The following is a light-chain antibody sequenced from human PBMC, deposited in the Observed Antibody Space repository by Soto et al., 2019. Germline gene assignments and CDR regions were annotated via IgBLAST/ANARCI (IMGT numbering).Light chain of an antibody. Sequence: QSALTQPASVSGSPGQSITISCTGTSSDIGGYNYVSWYQHHPGKAPKLMIYDVSNRPSGVSNRFSGSKSGNTASLTTSGLQAEDEADYFCSSYTSSSIGEYVFGTGTKLTVL. CDR3: SSYTSSSIGEYV. V-gene: IGLV2-14*03. J-gene: IGLJ1*01. CDR2: DVS. CDR1: SSDIGGYNY.